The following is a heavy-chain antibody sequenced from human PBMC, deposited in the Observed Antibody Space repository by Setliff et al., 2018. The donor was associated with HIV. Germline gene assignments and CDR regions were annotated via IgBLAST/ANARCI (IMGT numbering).Heavy chain of an antibody. CDR3: ARQNFGYCSGGSCHGAYYYYYYMDV. D-gene: IGHD2-15*01. V-gene: IGHV4-39*01. CDR2: IYYSGST. J-gene: IGHJ6*03. CDR1: GGSISSGYYY. Sequence: PSETLSLTCTVSGGSISSGYYYWGWIRQPPGKGLEWIGTIYYSGSTYYNPSLKSRVTISVDTSKNQFSLKLSSVTAADTAVYYCARQNFGYCSGGSCHGAYYYYYYMDVWGKGTTVTVSS.